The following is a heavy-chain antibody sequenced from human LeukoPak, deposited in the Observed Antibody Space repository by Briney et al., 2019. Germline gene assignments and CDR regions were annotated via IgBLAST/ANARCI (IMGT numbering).Heavy chain of an antibody. J-gene: IGHJ5*02. CDR1: GYTFTSYG. V-gene: IGHV1-18*01. Sequence: ASVKVSCKASGYTFTSYGISWVRQAPGQGLEWMGWISTYNGNTNYAQKLQGRVTMTTDTSTSTAYMELRSLRSDDTAVYYCARDATTVRGVMYNWFDPWGQGTLVTVSS. CDR3: ARDATTVRGVMYNWFDP. CDR2: ISTYNGNT. D-gene: IGHD3-10*01.